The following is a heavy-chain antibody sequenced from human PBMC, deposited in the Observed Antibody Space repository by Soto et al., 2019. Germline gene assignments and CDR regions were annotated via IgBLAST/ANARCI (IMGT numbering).Heavy chain of an antibody. D-gene: IGHD5-12*01. CDR3: AKGGLESLANSYFDY. V-gene: IGHV3-23*01. Sequence: GGSLRLSCAASGFTFSSYAMSWVRQAPGKGLEWVSAISGSGGSTYYADSVKGRFTISRDNSKNTLYLQMNSLRAEDTAVYYCAKGGLESLANSYFDYWGQGTLVTVSS. J-gene: IGHJ4*02. CDR1: GFTFSSYA. CDR2: ISGSGGST.